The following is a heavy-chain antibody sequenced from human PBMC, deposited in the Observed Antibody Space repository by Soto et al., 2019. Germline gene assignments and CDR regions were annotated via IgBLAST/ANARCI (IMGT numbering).Heavy chain of an antibody. V-gene: IGHV2-5*01. J-gene: IGHJ5*02. CDR1: GFSLSTSGVG. Sequence: GSGPTLVNPTQTLTLTCTFSGFSLSTSGVGVGWIRQPPGKALEWLALIYWNDDKRYSPSLKSRLTITKDTSKNQVVLTMTKMDPVDTATYYCAHGFIVVVPVPNSFDPWGPGPLVTVSS. CDR2: IYWNDDK. D-gene: IGHD2-2*01. CDR3: AHGFIVVVPVPNSFDP.